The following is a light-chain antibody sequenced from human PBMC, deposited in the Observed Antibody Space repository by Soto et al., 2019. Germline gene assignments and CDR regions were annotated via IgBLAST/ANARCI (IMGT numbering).Light chain of an antibody. J-gene: IGKJ5*01. V-gene: IGKV3-11*01. CDR2: DAS. Sequence: EIVLTQSPGTLSLSPGGRATPSCRASQSVSSYFAWYQQKPGQAPRLLIYDASNRATGIPARFSGSGSGTDFTLTISSLEPEDFAVYYCQQRSNWPITFGQGTRLEIK. CDR3: QQRSNWPIT. CDR1: QSVSSY.